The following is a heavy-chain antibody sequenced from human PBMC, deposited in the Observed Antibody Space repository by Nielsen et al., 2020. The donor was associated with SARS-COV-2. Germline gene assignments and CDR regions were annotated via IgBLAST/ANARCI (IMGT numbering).Heavy chain of an antibody. CDR3: ARDKVWRLYYYYYYGMDV. Sequence: WIRQPPGKGLEWVSSISSSSSYIYYADSVKGRFTISRDNAKNSLYLQMNSLRAEDTAVYYCARDKVWRLYYYYYYGMDVWGQGATVTVSS. V-gene: IGHV3-21*01. J-gene: IGHJ6*02. CDR2: ISSSSSYI. D-gene: IGHD6-25*01.